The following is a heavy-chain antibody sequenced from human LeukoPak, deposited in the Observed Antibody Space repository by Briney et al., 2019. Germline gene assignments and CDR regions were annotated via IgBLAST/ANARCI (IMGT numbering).Heavy chain of an antibody. J-gene: IGHJ5*02. CDR1: GGTFSSYA. CDR3: ARVKDYDCSGYYSRWFDP. V-gene: IGHV1-69*01. Sequence: SVKVSCKASGGTFSSYAISWVRQPPGQGLEWMGGIIPMFGTANYAQKFQGRVTITADESTSTAYMELSSLSSEDTAVYYCARVKDYDCSGYYSRWFDPWGQGTLVTVSS. D-gene: IGHD3-22*01. CDR2: IIPMFGTA.